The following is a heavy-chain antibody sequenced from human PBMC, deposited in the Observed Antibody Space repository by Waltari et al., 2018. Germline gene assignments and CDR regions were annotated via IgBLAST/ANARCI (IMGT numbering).Heavy chain of an antibody. CDR3: ARDKGSGSSSGAFDI. CDR2: IIPTFGTA. V-gene: IGHV1-69*14. D-gene: IGHD1-26*01. CDR1: GGLFRGYS. Sequence: VQLVQSGAAVKKPGTSVQVSCTASGGLFRGYSMSGVRQAPGQGLDWMGVIIPTFGTANYGQKFQGRVTITADKSTSTAYMELSRLRSEDTAVYYCARDKGSGSSSGAFDIWGQGTMVTVSS. J-gene: IGHJ3*02.